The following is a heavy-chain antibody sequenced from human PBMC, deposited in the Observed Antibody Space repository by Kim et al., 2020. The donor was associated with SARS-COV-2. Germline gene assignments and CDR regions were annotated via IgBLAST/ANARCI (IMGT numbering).Heavy chain of an antibody. Sequence: DSVKCRLTVARDNSQNTLFLQIDSLRAEDTAVYYCAREGHSSGRAGSFDYWGQGTLVTVSS. CDR3: AREGHSSGRAGSFDY. J-gene: IGHJ4*02. V-gene: IGHV3-30*01. D-gene: IGHD6-19*01.